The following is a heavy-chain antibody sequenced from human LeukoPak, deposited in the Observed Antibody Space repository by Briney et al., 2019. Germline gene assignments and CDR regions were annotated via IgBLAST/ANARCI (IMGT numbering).Heavy chain of an antibody. CDR1: GGTFSSYA. Sequence: ASVKVSCKASGGTFSSYAISWVRQAPGQGLEWMGIINPSGGSTSYAQKFQGRVTMTRDTSTSTVYMELSSLRSEDTAVYYCARGRTDSSSWTYPEDYWGQGTLVTVSS. V-gene: IGHV1-46*01. CDR2: INPSGGST. D-gene: IGHD6-13*01. J-gene: IGHJ4*02. CDR3: ARGRTDSSSWTYPEDY.